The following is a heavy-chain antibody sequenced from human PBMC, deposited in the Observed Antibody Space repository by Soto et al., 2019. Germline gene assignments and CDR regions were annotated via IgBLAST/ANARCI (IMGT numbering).Heavy chain of an antibody. D-gene: IGHD6-19*01. V-gene: IGHV1-3*01. CDR2: INAGNGNT. Sequence: GASVKVSCKASGYTFTSYAMHWVRQAPGQRLEWMGWINAGNGNTKYSQKFQGRVTITRDTSASTAYMELSSLRSEDTAVYYCAREGEEMQWLVPGWFDPWGQGTLVTVSS. CDR3: AREGEEMQWLVPGWFDP. J-gene: IGHJ5*02. CDR1: GYTFTSYA.